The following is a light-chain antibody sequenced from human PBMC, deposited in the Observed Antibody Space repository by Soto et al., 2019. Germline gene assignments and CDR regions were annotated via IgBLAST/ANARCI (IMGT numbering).Light chain of an antibody. J-gene: IGKJ1*01. Sequence: IVLGQSPGTLSLSPGERAALSCRASQSVSSSYLAWYQQKPGQAPRLLIYGASSRATGIPDRFSGSGSGTDFTLTISRLEPEDFAVYYCQQYGSSPTFGQGTKV. V-gene: IGKV3-20*01. CDR2: GAS. CDR3: QQYGSSPT. CDR1: QSVSSSY.